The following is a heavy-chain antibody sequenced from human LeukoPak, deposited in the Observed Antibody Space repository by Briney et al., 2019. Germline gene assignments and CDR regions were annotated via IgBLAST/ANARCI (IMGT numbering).Heavy chain of an antibody. Sequence: ASVKVSCKASGYTLTGYYMHWVRQAPGQGLEWMGWINPKSGGTHYAQKFQGRVTMTRDTSINTAYMELTRLNSDDTAVYYCAKMGSSWLNWFDPWGQGALVTVSS. D-gene: IGHD6-13*01. V-gene: IGHV1-2*02. CDR2: INPKSGGT. CDR1: GYTLTGYY. CDR3: AKMGSSWLNWFDP. J-gene: IGHJ5*02.